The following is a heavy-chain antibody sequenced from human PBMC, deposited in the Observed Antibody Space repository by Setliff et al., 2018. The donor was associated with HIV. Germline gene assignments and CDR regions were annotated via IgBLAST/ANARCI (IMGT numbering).Heavy chain of an antibody. Sequence: SETLSLTCTVSGGSISSTTYWWGWIRQPPGKGLEWIGTVYYNGNTFYDPSLKSRVTISIDMSKNQFSLKLTSVAAADTAAYYCAKRPGYGYPFHIWGQGTMVTVSS. CDR2: VYYNGNT. J-gene: IGHJ3*02. D-gene: IGHD5-18*01. V-gene: IGHV4-39*01. CDR1: GGSISSTTYW. CDR3: AKRPGYGYPFHI.